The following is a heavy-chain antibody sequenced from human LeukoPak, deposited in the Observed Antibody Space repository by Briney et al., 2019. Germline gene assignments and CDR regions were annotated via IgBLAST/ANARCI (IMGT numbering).Heavy chain of an antibody. Sequence: ASVKVPCEASGYTFTGYYMHWVRQAPGQGLEWMGWINPNSGGTNYAQKFQGRVTMTRDTSISTAYMELSRLRSDDTAVYYCARDRLGSGYGLDYWGQGTLVTVSS. V-gene: IGHV1-2*02. CDR1: GYTFTGYY. D-gene: IGHD3-22*01. CDR2: INPNSGGT. J-gene: IGHJ4*02. CDR3: ARDRLGSGYGLDY.